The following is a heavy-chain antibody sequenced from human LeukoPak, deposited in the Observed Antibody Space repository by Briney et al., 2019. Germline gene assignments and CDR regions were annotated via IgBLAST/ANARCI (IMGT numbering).Heavy chain of an antibody. J-gene: IGHJ4*02. CDR1: GGSISSYY. CDR3: ARGPRS. V-gene: IGHV4-59*01. D-gene: IGHD7-27*01. CDR2: IYYSGST. Sequence: SQTLSLTCTVSGGSISSYYWSWFRQPPGKGLEWIGYIYYSGSTNYNPSLKSRVTISVDTSKNQFSLKLSSVTAADTAVYYCARGPRSWGQGTLVTVSS.